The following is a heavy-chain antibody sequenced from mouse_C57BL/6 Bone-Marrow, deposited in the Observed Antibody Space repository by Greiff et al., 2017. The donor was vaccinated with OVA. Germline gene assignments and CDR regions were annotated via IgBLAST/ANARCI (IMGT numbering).Heavy chain of an antibody. CDR1: GYTFTDYY. V-gene: IGHV1-76*01. CDR2: IYPGSGNT. CDR3: ARGDYYGLFDY. J-gene: IGHJ2*01. Sequence: VQLQQSGAELVRPGASVKLSCKASGYTFTDYYINWVKQRPGQGLEWIARIYPGSGNTYYNEKFKGKATLTAEKSSSTAYMQLSSLPSEDSAVYFCARGDYYGLFDYWGQGTTLTVSS. D-gene: IGHD1-2*01.